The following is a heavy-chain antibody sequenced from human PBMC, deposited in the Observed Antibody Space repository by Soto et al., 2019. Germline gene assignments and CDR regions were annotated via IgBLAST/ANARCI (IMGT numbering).Heavy chain of an antibody. J-gene: IGHJ4*02. V-gene: IGHV3-73*01. CDR2: IRSKANNYAT. Sequence: EVQLVESGGGLVQPGESLKLSCAVSGFTFSGSAMHWVRQASGKGLEWVGRIRSKANNYATAYAASVKGRFTISRDDSKITAYLQMNSLMTEGTAVYYCTRGYGDYVRDYWGQGTLVTVSS. CDR1: GFTFSGSA. D-gene: IGHD4-17*01. CDR3: TRGYGDYVRDY.